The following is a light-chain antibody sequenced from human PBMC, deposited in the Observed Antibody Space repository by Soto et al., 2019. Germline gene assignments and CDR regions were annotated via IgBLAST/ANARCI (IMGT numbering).Light chain of an antibody. Sequence: EIVLTQSPGTLSLSPGERATLSCRASQSVSSSYLAWYQQKPGQAPRLLIYGASSRATGIPDRFSGSGSGTDFTLTISRLEPEYVAVYYGQQYGSSPITFGQGTRLEIK. J-gene: IGKJ5*01. CDR2: GAS. V-gene: IGKV3-20*01. CDR3: QQYGSSPIT. CDR1: QSVSSSY.